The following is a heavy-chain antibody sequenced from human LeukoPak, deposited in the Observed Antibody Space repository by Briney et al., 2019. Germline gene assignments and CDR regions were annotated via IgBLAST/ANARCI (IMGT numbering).Heavy chain of an antibody. D-gene: IGHD3-9*01. CDR3: AKCILTGYYKGYMDV. CDR2: ISGSGGST. Sequence: PGGSLRLSCAASGFTFSSYEMNWVRQAPGKGLEWVSAISGSGGSTYSADSVKGRFTISRDNSKNTLYLQMNSLRAEDTAVYYCAKCILTGYYKGYMDVWGKGTTVTISS. CDR1: GFTFSSYE. J-gene: IGHJ6*03. V-gene: IGHV3-23*01.